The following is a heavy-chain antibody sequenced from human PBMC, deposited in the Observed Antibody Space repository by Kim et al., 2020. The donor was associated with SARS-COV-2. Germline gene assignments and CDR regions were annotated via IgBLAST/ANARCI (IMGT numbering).Heavy chain of an antibody. D-gene: IGHD3-10*01. Sequence: STSYAQKVQGRVTMTRDTSTSTVYMELSSLRSEDTAVYYCARATRGLIDYWGQGTLVTVSS. CDR3: ARATRGLIDY. CDR2: ST. V-gene: IGHV1-46*01. J-gene: IGHJ4*02.